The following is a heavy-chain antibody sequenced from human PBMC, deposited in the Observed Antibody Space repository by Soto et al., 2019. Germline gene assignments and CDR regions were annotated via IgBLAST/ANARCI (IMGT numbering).Heavy chain of an antibody. CDR2: ISSSSSYI. CDR3: ARESSSGWYGSRYYYYGMDV. D-gene: IGHD6-19*01. V-gene: IGHV3-21*01. J-gene: IGHJ6*02. Sequence: GESLKISCAASGFTFSSYSMNWVRQAPGKGLEWVSSISSSSSYIYYADSVKGRFTISRDNAKNSLYLQMNSLRAEDTAVYYCARESSSGWYGSRYYYYGMDVWGQGTTVTVSS. CDR1: GFTFSSYS.